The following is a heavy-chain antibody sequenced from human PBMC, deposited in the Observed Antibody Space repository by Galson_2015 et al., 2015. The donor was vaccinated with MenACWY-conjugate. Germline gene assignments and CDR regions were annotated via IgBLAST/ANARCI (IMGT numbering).Heavy chain of an antibody. Sequence: SLRLSCAASGFTFGDYAMNWVRQAPGKGLEWVSVISHSGGTYYADSVKGRFTISRDNSKDTLYLQINSLRAEDTALYYCAKGRGYQYNSGDRPGYFDYWGQGTLVTVSS. CDR1: GFTFGDYA. CDR2: ISHSGGT. V-gene: IGHV3-23*01. J-gene: IGHJ4*02. CDR3: AKGRGYQYNSGDRPGYFDY. D-gene: IGHD3-10*01.